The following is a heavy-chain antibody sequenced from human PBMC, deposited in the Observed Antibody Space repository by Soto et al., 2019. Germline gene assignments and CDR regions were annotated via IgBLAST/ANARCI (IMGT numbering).Heavy chain of an antibody. CDR1: GFTFSSYS. D-gene: IGHD3-3*01. J-gene: IGHJ4*02. V-gene: IGHV3-48*01. CDR2: ISSSSSTI. Sequence: PGGSLRLSCAASGFTFSSYSMNWVRQAPGKGLEWVSYISSSSSTIYYADSVKGRFTISRDTPKNTLYLQMNSLRADDTAVYYCARERDFWSGYYGHFDYWGQGTLVTVSS. CDR3: ARERDFWSGYYGHFDY.